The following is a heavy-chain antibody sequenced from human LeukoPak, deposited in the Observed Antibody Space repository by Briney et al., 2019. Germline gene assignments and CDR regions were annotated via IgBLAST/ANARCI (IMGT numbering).Heavy chain of an antibody. CDR3: ARERMRVHYYYGMGV. Sequence: SVKDSCKASGYTFTSYGISWVRQPPGQGLEWMGGIIPIFGTANYAQKFQGRVTITADESTSTAYMELSSLRSEDTAVYYCARERMRVHYYYGMGVWGQGSTVTVSS. V-gene: IGHV1-69*13. CDR2: IIPIFGTA. D-gene: IGHD2-15*01. J-gene: IGHJ6*02. CDR1: GYTFTSYG.